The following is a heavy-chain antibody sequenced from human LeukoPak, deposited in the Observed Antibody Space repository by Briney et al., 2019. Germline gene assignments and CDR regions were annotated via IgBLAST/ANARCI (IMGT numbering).Heavy chain of an antibody. CDR2: MNPNSGNT. J-gene: IGHJ3*02. CDR3: ARVPSAATNHGDAFDI. D-gene: IGHD2-15*01. Sequence: ASVKVSCKASGYTFTSYDINWVRQATGQGLEWMGWMNPNSGNTGYAQKFQGRVTITRNTSISTAYMELSSLRSEDTAVYYCARVPSAATNHGDAFDIWGQGTMVTVSS. V-gene: IGHV1-8*03. CDR1: GYTFTSYD.